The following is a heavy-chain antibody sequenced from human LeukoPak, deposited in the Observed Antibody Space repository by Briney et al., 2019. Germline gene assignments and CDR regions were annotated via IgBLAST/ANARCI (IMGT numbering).Heavy chain of an antibody. V-gene: IGHV1-46*01. J-gene: IGHJ6*02. CDR2: INPSGGST. Sequence: ASVKVSCKVSGYTLTELSMHWVRQAPGQGLEWMGIINPSGGSTSYAQKFQGRVTMTRDTSTSTVYMELSSLRSEDTAVYYCARDGPVSPSSGYYYGMDVWGQGTTVTVSS. CDR3: ARDGPVSPSSGYYYGMDV. CDR1: GYTLTELS. D-gene: IGHD3-22*01.